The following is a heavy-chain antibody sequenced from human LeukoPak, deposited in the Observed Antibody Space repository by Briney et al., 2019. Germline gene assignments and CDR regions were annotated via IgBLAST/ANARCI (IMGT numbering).Heavy chain of an antibody. D-gene: IGHD3-3*01. CDR1: GFTFSSFY. V-gene: IGHV3-7*01. CDR2: IKQDGGDK. Sequence: HPGGSLRLSCAASGFTFSSFYMTWVRQAPGKGLEWVATIKQDGGDKHYVDSVKGRFIISRDNAKNSLYLQMNSLRAEDTAVYYCARDSDFGVVIAYYFDYWGQGTLVTVSS. J-gene: IGHJ4*02. CDR3: ARDSDFGVVIAYYFDY.